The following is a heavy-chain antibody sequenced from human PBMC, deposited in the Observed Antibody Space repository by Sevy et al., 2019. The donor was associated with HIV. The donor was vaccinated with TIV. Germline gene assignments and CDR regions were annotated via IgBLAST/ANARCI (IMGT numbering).Heavy chain of an antibody. J-gene: IGHJ6*02. CDR3: AKTSKMYSSSSSSDYYYGMDV. CDR1: GFTFSSYG. V-gene: IGHV3-30*18. CDR2: ISYDGSNK. Sequence: SLRLSCAASGFTFSSYGMHCVRQAPGKGLEWVAVISYDGSNKYYADSVKGRFTISRDTSKNTLYLQTNSLRAEDTAVYCCAKTSKMYSSSSSSDYYYGMDVWGQGTTVLVSS. D-gene: IGHD6-6*01.